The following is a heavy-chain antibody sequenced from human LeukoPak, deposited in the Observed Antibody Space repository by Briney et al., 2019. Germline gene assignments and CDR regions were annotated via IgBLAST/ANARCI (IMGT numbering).Heavy chain of an antibody. J-gene: IGHJ4*02. Sequence: GGSLRLSCAASGFTFSDYYMSWIRQAPGKGLEWVSYISSSGSTIYYADSVKGRFTISRDNAKNSLYLQMNSLRAEDTALYYRARDSFAVAGTIDYWGQGTLVTVSS. D-gene: IGHD6-19*01. CDR3: ARDSFAVAGTIDY. CDR1: GFTFSDYY. V-gene: IGHV3-11*01. CDR2: ISSSGSTI.